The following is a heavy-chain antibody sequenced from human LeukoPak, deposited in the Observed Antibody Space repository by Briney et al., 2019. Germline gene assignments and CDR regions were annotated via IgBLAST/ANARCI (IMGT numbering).Heavy chain of an antibody. CDR2: IYYSGST. D-gene: IGHD3-3*01. Sequence: SETLCPSCTVSGASLRSSNSYWGWIRQPPGKGLEWIGSIYYSGSTYYNPSLKSRVTISIDTSKNQFSLRLSSVTAADTAVYYCARHPYDFWTSNDLVHWGQGPRVTVSS. CDR3: ARHPYDFWTSNDLVH. CDR1: GASLRSSNSY. V-gene: IGHV4-39*01. J-gene: IGHJ4*03.